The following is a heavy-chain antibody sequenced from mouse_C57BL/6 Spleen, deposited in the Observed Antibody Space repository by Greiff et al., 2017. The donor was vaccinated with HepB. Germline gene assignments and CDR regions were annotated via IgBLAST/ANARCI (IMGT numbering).Heavy chain of an antibody. CDR2: INPSNGGT. CDR1: GYTFTSYW. CDR3: ARGGITTVQLYAMDY. D-gene: IGHD1-1*01. J-gene: IGHJ4*01. Sequence: VQLQQPGTELVKPGASVKLSCKASGYTFTSYWMHWVKQRPGQGLEWIGNINPSNGGTNYNEKFKSKATLTVDKSSSTAYMQLSSLTSEDSAVYYCARGGITTVQLYAMDYWGQGTSVTVSS. V-gene: IGHV1-53*01.